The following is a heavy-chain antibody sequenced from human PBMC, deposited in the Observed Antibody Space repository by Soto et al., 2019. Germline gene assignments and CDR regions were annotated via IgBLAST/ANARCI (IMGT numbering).Heavy chain of an antibody. CDR3: ARDPSYKWNYVTMDV. J-gene: IGHJ6*02. CDR1: GFTFSTYV. D-gene: IGHD1-7*01. Sequence: GGSLRLSCAASGFTFSTYVMHWVRQAPGKGLEWVAVISYDGSKKYYVDSVKGRFSISRDNSKKTLHLQMNSLRAEDTAVYYCARDPSYKWNYVTMDVSGQGTMVTVSS. V-gene: IGHV3-30*03. CDR2: ISYDGSKK.